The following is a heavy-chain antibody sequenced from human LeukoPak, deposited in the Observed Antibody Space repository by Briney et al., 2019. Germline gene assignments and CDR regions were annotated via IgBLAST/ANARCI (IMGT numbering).Heavy chain of an antibody. CDR1: GFTFSSYA. Sequence: GGSLRLSCAASGFTFSSYAMSWVRQAPGKGPEWVSAISGSGGSTYYADSVKGRFTISRDNSKNTLYLQMNSLRAEDTAVYYCAKDPTCSGGSCYSGTEYFQHWGQGTLVTVSS. V-gene: IGHV3-23*01. CDR2: ISGSGGST. D-gene: IGHD2-15*01. CDR3: AKDPTCSGGSCYSGTEYFQH. J-gene: IGHJ1*01.